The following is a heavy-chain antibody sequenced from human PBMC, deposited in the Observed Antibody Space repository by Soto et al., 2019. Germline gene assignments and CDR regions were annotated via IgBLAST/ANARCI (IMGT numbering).Heavy chain of an antibody. CDR3: ARVRGASRGWFDP. CDR1: GGSVSSGSYY. Sequence: QVQLQESGPGLVKPSETLSLTCTVSGGSVSSGSYYWSWIRQPPGKGLEWIGYIYYSGSTNYNPSLKSRVTISVDTSKNQFPLKLSSVTAADTAVYYGARVRGASRGWFDPLGQGTLVTVSS. V-gene: IGHV4-61*01. D-gene: IGHD1-26*01. CDR2: IYYSGST. J-gene: IGHJ5*02.